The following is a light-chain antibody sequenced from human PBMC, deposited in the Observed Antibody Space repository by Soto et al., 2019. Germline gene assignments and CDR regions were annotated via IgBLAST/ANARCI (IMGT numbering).Light chain of an antibody. CDR1: QSVSSN. CDR3: QHYDNWPPWT. V-gene: IGKV3-15*01. J-gene: IGKJ1*01. CDR2: GAS. Sequence: EIVMTHSPATLSLSPGERATLSCRASQSVSSNLAWYQQKPGQAPRLLIYGASTRATGIPARFSGSGSGTEFTLTISSLQSEDFAVYYCQHYDNWPPWTFGQGTKVDIX.